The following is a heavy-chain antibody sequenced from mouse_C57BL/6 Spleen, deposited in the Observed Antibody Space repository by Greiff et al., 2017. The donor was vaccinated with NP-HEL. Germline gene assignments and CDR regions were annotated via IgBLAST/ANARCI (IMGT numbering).Heavy chain of an antibody. J-gene: IGHJ1*03. V-gene: IGHV5-16*02. CDR2: INYDGSST. Sequence: EVKLVESEGGLVQPGSSMKLSCTASGFTFSDYYMAWVRQVPEKGLEWVANINYDGSSTYYLDSLKSRFIISRDNAKNILYLQMSSLKSEDTATYYCARRYGSSYGYFDVWGTGTTVTVSS. CDR1: GFTFSDYY. D-gene: IGHD1-1*01. CDR3: ARRYGSSYGYFDV.